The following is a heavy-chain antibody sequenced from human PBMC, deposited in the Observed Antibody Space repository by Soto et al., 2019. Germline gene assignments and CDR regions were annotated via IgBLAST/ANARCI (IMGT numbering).Heavy chain of an antibody. D-gene: IGHD3-9*01. Sequence: EVQLVESGGGLVNPGGSLRLSCTASGFAFNTYSMNWVRQAPGKGLEWVSSINEDSTYIYYSDSLRGRITISRDNAKDSLFLQMNSLRPDDTAVYYCVRDLGRYFRSGYMDLWRDGATVTVSS. CDR3: VRDLGRYFRSGYMDL. V-gene: IGHV3-21*02. CDR1: GFAFNTYS. CDR2: INEDSTYI. J-gene: IGHJ6*02.